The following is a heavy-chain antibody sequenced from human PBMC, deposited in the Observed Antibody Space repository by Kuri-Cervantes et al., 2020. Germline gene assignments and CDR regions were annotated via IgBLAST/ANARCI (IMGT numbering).Heavy chain of an antibody. CDR1: GFTFSSYS. D-gene: IGHD1-26*01. V-gene: IGHV3-21*01. CDR2: ISSSSSYI. CDR3: ARAVGIVGATDY. Sequence: GSLRLSCAASGFTFSSYSMNWVRQAPGKGMEWVSYISSSSSYIYYADSVKGRFTISRDNAKNSLYLQMNSLRAEDTAVYYCARAVGIVGATDYWGQGTLVTVSS. J-gene: IGHJ4*02.